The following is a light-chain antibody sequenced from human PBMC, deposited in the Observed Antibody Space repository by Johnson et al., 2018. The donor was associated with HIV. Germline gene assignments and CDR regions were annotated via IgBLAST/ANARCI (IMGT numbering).Light chain of an antibody. V-gene: IGLV1-51*01. J-gene: IGLJ1*01. CDR3: GTWGSSLSANV. CDR1: SSNIGNNY. Sequence: QSVLTQPPSVSAAPGQKVTISCSGSSSNIGNNYVSWYQQLPGTAPKLLIYDNNKRPSGIPDRFSGSKSGTSATLGITGLQTGDEADYDCGTWGSSLSANVFGTGTKGTVL. CDR2: DNN.